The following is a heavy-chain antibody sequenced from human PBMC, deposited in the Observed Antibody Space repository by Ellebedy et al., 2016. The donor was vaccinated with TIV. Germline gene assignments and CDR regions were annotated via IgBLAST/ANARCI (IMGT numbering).Heavy chain of an antibody. Sequence: AASVQVSCKASGYSFTSHGITWVRQAPGQGLQWMGWVTAYNRDTYYAQNFQGRVTFTTDTSSSTAYLELRSLTSNDTGVYYCLRESFDPWGQGTPVIVSS. CDR1: GYSFTSHG. D-gene: IGHD3-10*01. V-gene: IGHV1-18*01. CDR3: LRESFDP. CDR2: VTAYNRDT. J-gene: IGHJ5*02.